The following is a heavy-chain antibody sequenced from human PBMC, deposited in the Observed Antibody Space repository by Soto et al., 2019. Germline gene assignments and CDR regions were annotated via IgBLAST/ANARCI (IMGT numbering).Heavy chain of an antibody. Sequence: SETLSLTCTVSGGSISSSSYYWGWIRQPPGKGLEWIGSIYYSGSTYYNPSLKSRVTISVDTSKNQFSLKLSSVTAADTAVYYCATRRGAGSHFDSWGHGTLVTVSS. D-gene: IGHD5-12*01. CDR1: GGSISSSSYY. J-gene: IGHJ4*01. CDR3: ATRRGAGSHFDS. V-gene: IGHV4-39*01. CDR2: IYYSGST.